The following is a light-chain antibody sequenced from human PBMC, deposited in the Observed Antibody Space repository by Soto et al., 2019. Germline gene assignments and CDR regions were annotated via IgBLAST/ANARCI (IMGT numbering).Light chain of an antibody. Sequence: DIHLTQSPSSLSASLGDRVTITCRACQDIKKFLAWYQQRPGKVPDLLIYAASTLRAGVPSRFSVTASGTDFSFTISGLQPKDGATAYYQKYDRAPAMFGQGTKVDIK. J-gene: IGKJ1*01. V-gene: IGKV1-27*01. CDR3: QKYDRAPAM. CDR1: QDIKKF. CDR2: AAS.